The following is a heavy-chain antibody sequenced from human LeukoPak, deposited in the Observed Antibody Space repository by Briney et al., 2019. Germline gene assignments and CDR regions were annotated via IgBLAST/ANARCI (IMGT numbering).Heavy chain of an antibody. J-gene: IGHJ4*02. CDR2: IYYSGST. Sequence: SETLSLTCTVSGGSISSSSYYWGWIRQPPGKGLEWIGSIYYSGSTYYNPSLKSRVTISVDTSKNQFSLKLSSVTAEDTAVYYCAREGEYSSSWFSAGTWYSDYWGQGTLVTVSS. V-gene: IGHV4-39*07. D-gene: IGHD6-6*01. CDR1: GGSISSSSYY. CDR3: AREGEYSSSWFSAGTWYSDY.